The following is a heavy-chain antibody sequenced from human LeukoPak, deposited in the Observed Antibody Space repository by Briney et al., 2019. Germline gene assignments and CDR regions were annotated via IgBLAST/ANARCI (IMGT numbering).Heavy chain of an antibody. V-gene: IGHV4-34*01. CDR2: INHSGST. D-gene: IGHD4-17*01. CDR1: GGSFSGYY. J-gene: IGHJ4*02. CDR3: ASFSGDYGDY. Sequence: SETLSLTCAVYGGSFSGYYWSWIRQPPGKGLEWIGEINHSGSTNYNPSHKSRVTISVDTSKNQFSLKLSSVTAADTAVYYCASFSGDYGDYWGQGTLVTVSS.